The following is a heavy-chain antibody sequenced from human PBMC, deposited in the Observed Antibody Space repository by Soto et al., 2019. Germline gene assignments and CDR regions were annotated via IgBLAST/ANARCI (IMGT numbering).Heavy chain of an antibody. J-gene: IGHJ4*02. D-gene: IGHD3-10*01. V-gene: IGHV5-51*01. CDR2: IYPGDSDT. CDR3: ARASGSGRDYSPADS. CDR1: GYSFTSYW. Sequence: EVQLVQSGAEVKKPGESLKISCEGSGYSFTSYWIGWVRQMPGKGLEWMGIIYPGDSDTRYSPSFQGQVTISADKSISTAYRQWSSLKASDTAMYYCARASGSGRDYSPADSWGQGTLVTVSS.